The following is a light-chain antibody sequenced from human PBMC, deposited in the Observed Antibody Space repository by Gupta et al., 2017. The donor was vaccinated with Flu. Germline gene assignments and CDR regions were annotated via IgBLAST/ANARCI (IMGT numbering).Light chain of an antibody. CDR1: QSVRSRY. J-gene: IGKJ2*02. CDR2: GVS. Sequence: EIVLTQSPGTLSLSPGERATLSCRASQSVRSRYLAWYQHEPGQAPRLLIYGVSSRAIGIPDRFSGSGSGTEFTLTISRLELEDFAVYYCRYEGSSPCTFGQGTKVEIK. CDR3: RYEGSSPCT. V-gene: IGKV3-20*01.